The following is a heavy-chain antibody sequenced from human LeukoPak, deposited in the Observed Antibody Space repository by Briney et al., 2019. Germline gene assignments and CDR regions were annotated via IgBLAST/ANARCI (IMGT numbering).Heavy chain of an antibody. V-gene: IGHV3-48*01. J-gene: IGHJ6*03. CDR2: IGTSSTTI. Sequence: GGSLRLSCAASGFIFSRDSMNWVRQAPGKGLEWVSNIGTSSTTIYYADSVKGRFTISRDNAKNSLYLQMNSLRADDTAVYYCARFAAGGSYYYYMDVWGKGTTVTVSS. CDR3: ARFAAGGSYYYYMDV. CDR1: GFIFSRDS. D-gene: IGHD6-25*01.